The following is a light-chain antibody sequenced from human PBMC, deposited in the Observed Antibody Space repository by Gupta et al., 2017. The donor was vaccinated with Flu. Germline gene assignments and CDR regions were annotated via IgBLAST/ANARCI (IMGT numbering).Light chain of an antibody. CDR1: QDISNH. CDR3: QQDDNLPLT. V-gene: IGKV1-33*01. CDR2: DAS. J-gene: IGKJ4*01. Sequence: DIQMTQSPSSLSASVGDRVTITCQASQDISNHLNWYQQKPGKAPKLLIYDASNLETGVPSRFSGSGSGTDFTFTISSLQPEDIATYYCQQDDNLPLTFGGGTKVEIK.